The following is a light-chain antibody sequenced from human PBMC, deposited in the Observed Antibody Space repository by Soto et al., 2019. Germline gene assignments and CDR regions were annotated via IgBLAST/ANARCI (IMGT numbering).Light chain of an antibody. Sequence: QSVLTQPASVSGSPGQSITISCTGTSSDIGSYNYVSWYQQHPGKAPKLMIYEVYNWPSGVSNRFSASKSGNTASLTISGLQAEDEADYYCSSYTTSRSWVFGGGTKVTVL. CDR1: SSDIGSYNY. CDR2: EVY. V-gene: IGLV2-14*01. J-gene: IGLJ3*02. CDR3: SSYTTSRSWV.